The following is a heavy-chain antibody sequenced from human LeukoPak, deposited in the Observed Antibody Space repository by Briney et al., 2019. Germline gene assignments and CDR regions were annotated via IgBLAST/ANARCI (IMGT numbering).Heavy chain of an antibody. J-gene: IGHJ5*02. D-gene: IGHD6-13*01. CDR2: IIPIFGTA. Sequence: SVKVSCKASGGTFSSYAISWVRQAPGQGLEWMGGIIPIFGTANYAQKFQGRVTITADESTSTAYMELSSLRSEDTAVYYCAREAAANGGWFDPWGQGTLVTVSS. V-gene: IGHV1-69*13. CDR1: GGTFSSYA. CDR3: AREAAANGGWFDP.